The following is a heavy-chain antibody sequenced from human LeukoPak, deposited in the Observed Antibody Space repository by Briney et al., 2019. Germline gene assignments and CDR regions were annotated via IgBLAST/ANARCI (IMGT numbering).Heavy chain of an antibody. CDR1: GFIFTNYA. Sequence: GGSLRLSCAASGFIFTNYAMTWVRQAPGKGLEWVSSISSSSSYIYYADSVKGRFTISRDNAKNSLYLQMNSLRAEDTAVYYCARGPYCSSTSCYYYYYYMDVWGKGTTVTVSS. J-gene: IGHJ6*03. V-gene: IGHV3-21*01. D-gene: IGHD2-2*01. CDR3: ARGPYCSSTSCYYYYYYMDV. CDR2: ISSSSSYI.